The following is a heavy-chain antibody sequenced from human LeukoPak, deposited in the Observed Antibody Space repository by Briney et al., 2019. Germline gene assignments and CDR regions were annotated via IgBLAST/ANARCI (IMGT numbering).Heavy chain of an antibody. Sequence: SQTLSLTCSVSGGSISSTGYYWSWIRQPAGKGLEWIGRIYSSGSTDYNPSLQSRVTISVGTSKNQFSLSLRSVTAADTAVYYCAGGYTVTTNWGQGTLVTVSS. J-gene: IGHJ4*02. CDR1: GGSISSTGYY. CDR3: AGGYTVTTN. CDR2: IYSSGST. V-gene: IGHV4-61*02. D-gene: IGHD4-17*01.